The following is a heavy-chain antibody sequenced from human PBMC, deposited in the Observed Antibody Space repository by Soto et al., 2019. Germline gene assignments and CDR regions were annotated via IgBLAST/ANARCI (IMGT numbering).Heavy chain of an antibody. D-gene: IGHD3-16*01. J-gene: IGHJ4*02. CDR2: IYWDDDK. CDR1: GFSLNTYGVG. V-gene: IGHV2-5*02. Sequence: QITLKESGPTLVKHTQTLTLTCTVSGFSLNTYGVGVGWIRQPPGKALEWLALIYWDDDKRYSPSLKSRLTITKDTSNNPVVLTMTNMDPVDTVAYYCASALGSWGAYYFDYWGQGTLVTVSS. CDR3: ASALGSWGAYYFDY.